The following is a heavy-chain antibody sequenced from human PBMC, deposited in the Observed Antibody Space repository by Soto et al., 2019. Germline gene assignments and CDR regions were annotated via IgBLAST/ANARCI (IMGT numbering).Heavy chain of an antibody. Sequence: GGSRRLSCAASGFTFSDYWMHWVRQAPGKGLVWVSRISIDGTRTDYAESVKGRFTVSRDNAKNTLYLQMNSLGAEDTAVYYCAIEYYVGWGQGTLVNVSS. J-gene: IGHJ4*02. CDR3: AIEYYVG. CDR1: GFTFSDYW. CDR2: ISIDGTRT. V-gene: IGHV3-74*01. D-gene: IGHD1-26*01.